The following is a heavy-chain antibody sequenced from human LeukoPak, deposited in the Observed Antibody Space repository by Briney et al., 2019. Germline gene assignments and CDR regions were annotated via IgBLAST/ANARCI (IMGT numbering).Heavy chain of an antibody. CDR1: GFTFSSYA. D-gene: IGHD3-10*01. J-gene: IGHJ6*03. V-gene: IGHV3-30*04. CDR2: ISYDGSNK. CDR3: ARGKELLWFGESYHYYYMDV. Sequence: GGSLRLSCAASGFTFSSYAMHWVRQAPGKGLEWVAVISYDGSNKYYADSVKGRFTISRDNSKNSLYLQMNSLRAEDTAVYYCARGKELLWFGESYHYYYMDVWGKGTTVTISS.